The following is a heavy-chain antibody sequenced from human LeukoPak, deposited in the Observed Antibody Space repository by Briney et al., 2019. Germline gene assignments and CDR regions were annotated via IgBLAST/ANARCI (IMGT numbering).Heavy chain of an antibody. Sequence: PGGSLRLSCVVSGFSISSHWMSWVRQAPGKGLEWVASLKEDVSARNLVDSVKGRFTISTDNAKNSLYLQMNSLRAEDTAVYYCARELSYGYGDDAFDIWGQGTMVTVSS. V-gene: IGHV3-7*01. J-gene: IGHJ3*02. CDR3: ARELSYGYGDDAFDI. CDR1: GFSISSHW. D-gene: IGHD5-18*01. CDR2: LKEDVSAR.